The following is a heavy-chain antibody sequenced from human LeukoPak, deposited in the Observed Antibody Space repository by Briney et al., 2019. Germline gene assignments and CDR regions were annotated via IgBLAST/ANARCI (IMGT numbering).Heavy chain of an antibody. D-gene: IGHD3-22*01. Sequence: PGGSLRLSCAASGFTFNNYWMSWVRQTPGKGLEWVANIKQDGSEIYYVDSVKDRFTISRDNAKSSLYLQMNSLRAEDTAVYYCARAYHYDSGGYPYYFDYWGQGALVTVSS. CDR1: GFTFNNYW. J-gene: IGHJ4*02. V-gene: IGHV3-7*04. CDR2: IKQDGSEI. CDR3: ARAYHYDSGGYPYYFDY.